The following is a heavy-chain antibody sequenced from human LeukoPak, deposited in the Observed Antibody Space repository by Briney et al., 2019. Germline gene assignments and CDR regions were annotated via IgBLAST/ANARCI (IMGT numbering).Heavy chain of an antibody. CDR3: ARDEANLYYDFWSGSSIDY. Sequence: GGSLRLSCAASGFTFSSYWMSWVRQAPGKGLEWVANIKQDGSEKYYVDSVKGRFIISRDNAKNSLYLQMNSLRAEDTAVYYCARDEANLYYDFWSGSSIDYWGQGTLVTVSS. D-gene: IGHD3-3*01. V-gene: IGHV3-7*01. J-gene: IGHJ4*02. CDR2: IKQDGSEK. CDR1: GFTFSSYW.